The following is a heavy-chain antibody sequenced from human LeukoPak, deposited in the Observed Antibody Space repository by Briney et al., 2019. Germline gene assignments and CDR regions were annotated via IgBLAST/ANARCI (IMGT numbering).Heavy chain of an antibody. CDR3: ARSFLGDWYFDL. D-gene: IGHD1-26*01. V-gene: IGHV4-59*01. CDR1: GGSISSYY. J-gene: IGHJ2*01. CDR2: IYYSGST. Sequence: PSETLSLTCIVSGGSISSYYWSWIRQPPGMGLEWIGYIYYSGSTNYNPSLKSRVTLSVDTSKDQFSLRLTSVTAADTAVYYCARSFLGDWYFDLWGRGTLVTVSS.